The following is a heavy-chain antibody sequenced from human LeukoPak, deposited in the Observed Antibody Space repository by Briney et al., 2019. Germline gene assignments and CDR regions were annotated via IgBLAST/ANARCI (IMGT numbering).Heavy chain of an antibody. CDR2: INHSGST. D-gene: IGHD4-11*01. CDR3: ARGRDYSNSLAGWFDP. J-gene: IGHJ5*02. CDR1: GVSVSSGRYY. V-gene: IGHV4-39*07. Sequence: PTETLSLTCTVSGVSVSSGRYYWTWIRQPPGKGLEWIGEINHSGSTNYNPSLKSRVTISVDTSKNQFSLKLSSVTAADTAVYYCARGRDYSNSLAGWFDPWGQGTLVTVSS.